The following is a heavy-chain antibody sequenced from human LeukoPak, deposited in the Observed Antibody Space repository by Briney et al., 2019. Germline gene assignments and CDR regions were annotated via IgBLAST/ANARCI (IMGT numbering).Heavy chain of an antibody. D-gene: IGHD3-10*01. CDR1: GFTFRSYW. CDR2: ISGISGSTT. J-gene: IGHJ6*02. Sequence: PGGSLRLSCAASGFTFRSYWMHWVPQAPGKGLEWVSAISGISGSTTIYADSVKGRFAVSRDNSRNTLFLQMNSLRAEDTAVYYCAKNYASGRGVPYAMDVWGQGTTVTVAS. V-gene: IGHV3-23*01. CDR3: AKNYASGRGVPYAMDV.